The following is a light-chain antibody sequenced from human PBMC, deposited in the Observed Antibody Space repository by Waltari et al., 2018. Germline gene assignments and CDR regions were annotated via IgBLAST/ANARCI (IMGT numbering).Light chain of an antibody. J-gene: IGLJ3*02. V-gene: IGLV3-21*04. Sequence: YVVTQPPSVSVAPGQTARLTCEGENIETKSGNRYQQKAGQAPLLVMFYDSDRPSGIPERFSGSNSGSTATLTINWVEPGDEADYHCQVWDDTNNSGVFGGGTKLTVL. CDR2: YDS. CDR1: NIETKS. CDR3: QVWDDTNNSGV.